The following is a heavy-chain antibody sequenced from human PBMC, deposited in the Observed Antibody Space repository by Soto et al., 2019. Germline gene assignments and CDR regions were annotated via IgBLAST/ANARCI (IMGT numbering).Heavy chain of an antibody. J-gene: IGHJ4*02. Sequence: GSLRLSCAASGFTFTNFAMNWVRQAPGKGLEWVSVISGTGDTTYNADSVKGRFTISRGNSMNTAFLQMNSLRAEDTALYYCAKGYCSSTSCSFDYWGQGTLVTVSS. CDR3: AKGYCSSTSCSFDY. CDR2: ISGTGDTT. V-gene: IGHV3-23*01. CDR1: GFTFTNFA. D-gene: IGHD2-2*01.